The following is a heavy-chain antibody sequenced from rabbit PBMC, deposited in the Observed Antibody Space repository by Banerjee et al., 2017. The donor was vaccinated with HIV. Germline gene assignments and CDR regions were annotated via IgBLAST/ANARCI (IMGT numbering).Heavy chain of an antibody. V-gene: IGHV1S7*01. CDR3: ARTGSGGVWDWLDL. D-gene: IGHD1-1*01. CDR1: GFDFNIYY. CDR2: IYAGNGRP. Sequence: QLKESGGGLVQPGGSLKLSCKASGFDFNIYYMNWVRRAPGKGLEWIGTIYAGNGRPYYASWVKGRFTISSDNAQNTVYLELNILTAADTATYFCARTGSGGVWDWLDLWGQGTLVTVS. J-gene: IGHJ5*01.